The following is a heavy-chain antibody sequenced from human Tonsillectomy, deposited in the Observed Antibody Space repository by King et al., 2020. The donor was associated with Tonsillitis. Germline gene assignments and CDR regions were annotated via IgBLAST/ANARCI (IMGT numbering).Heavy chain of an antibody. CDR3: AREGYSYGYDYYYGMDV. Sequence: QVQLQESGPGLVKPSETLSLTCTVSGGSISSYYWSWIRQPPGKGLEWIGYIYYSGSTNYNPSLTSRVTISVDTSKNQFSLKLSSVTAADTAVYYCAREGYSYGYDYYYGMDVWGQGTTVTVSS. CDR2: IYYSGST. J-gene: IGHJ6*02. D-gene: IGHD5-18*01. CDR1: GGSISSYY. V-gene: IGHV4-59*01.